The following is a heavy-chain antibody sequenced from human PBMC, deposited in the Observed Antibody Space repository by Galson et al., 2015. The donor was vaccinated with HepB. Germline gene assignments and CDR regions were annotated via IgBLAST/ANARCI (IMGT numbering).Heavy chain of an antibody. Sequence: SLRLSCAASGFTFSSYSMNWVRQAPGKGLEWVSSISSSSSYIYYADSVKGRFTISRDNAKNSLYLQMNSLRAEDTAVYYCARDGQWLVPFFHYWGQGTLVTVSS. CDR3: ARDGQWLVPFFHY. D-gene: IGHD6-19*01. J-gene: IGHJ4*02. CDR2: ISSSSSYI. V-gene: IGHV3-21*01. CDR1: GFTFSSYS.